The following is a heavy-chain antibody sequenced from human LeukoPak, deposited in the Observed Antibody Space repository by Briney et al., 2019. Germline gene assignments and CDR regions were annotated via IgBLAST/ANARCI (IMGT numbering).Heavy chain of an antibody. CDR2: INPDSGYT. CDR3: ARDLDSSSGH. V-gene: IGHV1-2*02. J-gene: IGHJ4*02. CDR1: GYTFTDYY. Sequence: GASVKVSCKTSGYTFTDYYIHWVRQAPGQGLEWMGWINPDSGYTNYAQKFQGRVTMTRDTSINTAYMELSRLTSDDTAVYYCARDLDSSSGHWGQGTLVTVSS. D-gene: IGHD6-6*01.